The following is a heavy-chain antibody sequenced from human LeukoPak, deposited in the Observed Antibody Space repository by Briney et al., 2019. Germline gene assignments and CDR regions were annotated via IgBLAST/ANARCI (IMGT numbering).Heavy chain of an antibody. Sequence: ASVKVSCKASGYTFTGYYMHWVRQAPGQGLEWMGWINPNSGGTNYAQKFLGRVTMTRDTSISTAYMELSRVRSDDTAVYYCARGADILTEFYIYGMDVWGQGTTVTVSS. V-gene: IGHV1-2*02. D-gene: IGHD3-9*01. J-gene: IGHJ6*02. CDR3: ARGADILTEFYIYGMDV. CDR1: GYTFTGYY. CDR2: INPNSGGT.